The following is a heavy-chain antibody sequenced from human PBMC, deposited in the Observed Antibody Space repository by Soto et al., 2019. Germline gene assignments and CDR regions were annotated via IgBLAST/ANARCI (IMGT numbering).Heavy chain of an antibody. CDR2: FDPEDGET. D-gene: IGHD2-2*01. CDR3: ATDFVRVPAAFWGVSDY. CDR1: GYTLTELS. Sequence: ASVKVSCKVSGYTLTELSMHWVRQAPGEGLEWMGGFDPEDGETIYVQKFQGRVTMTEDTSTDTAYMELSSLRSEDTAVYYCATDFVRVPAAFWGVSDYWGQGTLVTVSS. V-gene: IGHV1-24*01. J-gene: IGHJ4*02.